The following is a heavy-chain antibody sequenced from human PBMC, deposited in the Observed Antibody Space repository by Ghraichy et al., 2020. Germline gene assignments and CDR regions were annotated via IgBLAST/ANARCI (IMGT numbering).Heavy chain of an antibody. D-gene: IGHD3-10*01. Sequence: ESLNISCTVSGGSVSSGSYYWSWIRPPPGKGLEWIGYIYYSGSTNYNPSLKSRVTISVDTSKNQFSLKLSSVTAADTAVYYCAREGGTRVRGEFNHLFDPGGKGTLVTVSS. V-gene: IGHV4-61*01. J-gene: IGHJ5*02. CDR3: AREGGTRVRGEFNHLFDP. CDR2: IYYSGST. CDR1: GGSVSSGSYY.